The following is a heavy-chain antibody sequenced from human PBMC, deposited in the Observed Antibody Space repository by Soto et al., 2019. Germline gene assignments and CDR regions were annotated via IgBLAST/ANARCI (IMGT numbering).Heavy chain of an antibody. V-gene: IGHV4-34*01. Sequence: QVQLQQWGAGLLKPSETLSLTCTIYGGSFSGYYWTWIRQPPGKGLEWIGENNHSGTTNYSPSLKRRVSISVDTSKDKFSLNLSSVTAADTAVYYCASGKTRTARPSLRYYYYGLDVWGQGTTVTVSS. CDR3: ASGKTRTARPSLRYYYYGLDV. J-gene: IGHJ6*02. CDR2: NNHSGTT. CDR1: GGSFSGYY. D-gene: IGHD6-6*01.